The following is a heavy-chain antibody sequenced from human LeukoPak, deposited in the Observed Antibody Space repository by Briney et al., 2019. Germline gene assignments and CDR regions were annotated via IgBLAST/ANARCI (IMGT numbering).Heavy chain of an antibody. CDR2: IYYSGST. J-gene: IGHJ4*02. V-gene: IGHV4-59*08. CDR1: GGSISSYY. Sequence: PSETLSLTCTVSGGSISSYYWSWIRQPPGKGLERIGYIYYSGSTNYNPSLKSRVTISVDTSKNQFSLKLSSVTAADTAVYYCARRSDRGYIFDYWGQGTLVTVSS. CDR3: ARRSDRGYIFDY. D-gene: IGHD5-12*01.